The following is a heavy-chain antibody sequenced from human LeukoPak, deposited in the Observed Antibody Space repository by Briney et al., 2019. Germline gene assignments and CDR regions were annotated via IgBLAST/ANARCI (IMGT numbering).Heavy chain of an antibody. J-gene: IGHJ4*02. CDR2: ISHSGTT. V-gene: IGHV4-4*02. D-gene: IGHD2/OR15-2a*01. CDR1: GGPIDITNY. CDR3: TRENRPFCPFAY. Sequence: TSETLSLTCGVSGGPIDITNYWSWVRQAPGKGLEWIGEISHSGTTNYNPSLRSRVTMFLDRANNQFSLSLTSVTAADSAVYYCTRENRPFCPFAYWGQGVLVTVSS.